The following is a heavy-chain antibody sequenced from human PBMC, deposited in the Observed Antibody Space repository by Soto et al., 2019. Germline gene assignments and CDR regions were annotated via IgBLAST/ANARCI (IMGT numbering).Heavy chain of an antibody. J-gene: IGHJ4*01. Sequence: GGSLRLSCAASGFTFSSYAMSWVRQAPGKGLEWVSAISGSGGSTYYADSVKGRFTISRDNSKNTLYLQMNSLRAADTAVYHCARGPSPFWSSYRFAYFDSWGHGIPVTVSS. V-gene: IGHV3-23*01. CDR3: ARGPSPFWSSYRFAYFDS. CDR1: GFTFSSYA. D-gene: IGHD3-3*01. CDR2: ISGSGGST.